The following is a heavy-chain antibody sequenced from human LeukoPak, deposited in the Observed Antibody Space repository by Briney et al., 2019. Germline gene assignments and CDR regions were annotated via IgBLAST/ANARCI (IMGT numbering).Heavy chain of an antibody. CDR2: INHSGST. Sequence: SETLSLTCAVYGGSFNGYYWSWIRQPPGKGLEWIGEINHSGSTNYSPSLKSRVTLSVDTSKNQFSLKLSSVTAADTAMYYCAREVADYGGYYYYHYMDVWGKGTTVTISS. V-gene: IGHV4-34*01. J-gene: IGHJ6*03. CDR1: GGSFNGYY. CDR3: AREVADYGGYYYYHYMDV. D-gene: IGHD4-23*01.